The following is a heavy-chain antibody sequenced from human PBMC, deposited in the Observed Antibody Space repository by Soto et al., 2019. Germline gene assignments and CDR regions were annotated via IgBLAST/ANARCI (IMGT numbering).Heavy chain of an antibody. D-gene: IGHD3-16*01. J-gene: IGHJ4*02. CDR2: INSGTST. CDR3: ARVRMERAVDY. Sequence: EVQLVESGGGLIQPGGSLRLSCAASGFTVSSNYMSWVRQAPGKGLEWVSIINSGTSTSYADSVKGRFTISRDSSKKTLYLQMNSLRAEDTAVYYCARVRMERAVDYWGQGTLVRVSS. V-gene: IGHV3-53*01. CDR1: GFTVSSNY.